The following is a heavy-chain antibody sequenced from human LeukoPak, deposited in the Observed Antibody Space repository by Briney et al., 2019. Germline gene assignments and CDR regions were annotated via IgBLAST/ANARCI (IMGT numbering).Heavy chain of an antibody. V-gene: IGHV3-21*01. CDR3: ARDIMGGVVSDDYYAMDV. CDR1: GFTFSNSE. CDR2: ISTTSRYI. Sequence: GGSLRLSCAASGFTFSNSEMNWVRQAPGKGLEWVSSISTTSRYIYYSDSVKGRFTISRDNAKNSLYLQMNSLRAEDAAVYYCARDIMGGVVSDDYYAMDVWGQGTTVTVSS. D-gene: IGHD3-3*01. J-gene: IGHJ6*02.